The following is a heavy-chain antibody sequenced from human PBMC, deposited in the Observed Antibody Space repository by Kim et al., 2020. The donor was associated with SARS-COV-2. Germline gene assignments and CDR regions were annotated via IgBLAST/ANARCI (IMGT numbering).Heavy chain of an antibody. J-gene: IGHJ4*02. CDR2: INHSGST. D-gene: IGHD3-10*01. V-gene: IGHV4-34*01. CDR3: ARGREYYGSGSYYNGKYFDY. CDR1: GGSFSGYY. Sequence: SETLSLTCAVYGGSFSGYYWSWIRQPPGKGLEWIGEINHSGSTNYNPSLKSRVTISVDTSKNQFSLKLSSVTAADTAVYYCARGREYYGSGSYYNGKYFDYWGQGTLVTVSS.